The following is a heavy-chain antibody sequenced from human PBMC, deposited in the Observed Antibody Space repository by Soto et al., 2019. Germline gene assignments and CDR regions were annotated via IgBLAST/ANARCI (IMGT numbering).Heavy chain of an antibody. Sequence: QVQLVQSGAEVKKPGSSVKVSCKDSGGTFSSYAISWVRQAPGQGLEWMGGSIPVFGTANYAQKVQGRVTINADESASTAYMELSSLRSEDTAVYYCARDEFGGDGSSVYFQHWGQGTLVTVSS. CDR3: ARDEFGGDGSSVYFQH. CDR2: SIPVFGTA. V-gene: IGHV1-69*12. J-gene: IGHJ1*01. D-gene: IGHD2-21*02. CDR1: GGTFSSYA.